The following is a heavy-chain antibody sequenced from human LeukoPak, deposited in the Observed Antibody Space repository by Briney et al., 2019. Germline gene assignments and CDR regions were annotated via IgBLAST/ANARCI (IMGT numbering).Heavy chain of an antibody. Sequence: GASVKVSCKASGYTLTSYSMHWVRQAPGQRLEWMGWINTGNGNRKYSQKFQGRATITRDTTANIGYMELSSLRSEDSAVYYCVREDTYIWGQGTLVTVSS. J-gene: IGHJ4*02. CDR2: INTGNGNR. CDR1: GYTLTSYS. V-gene: IGHV1-3*04. CDR3: VREDTYI. D-gene: IGHD2-2*02.